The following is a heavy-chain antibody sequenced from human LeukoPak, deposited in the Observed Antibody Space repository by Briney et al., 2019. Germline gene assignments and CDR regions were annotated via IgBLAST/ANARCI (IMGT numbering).Heavy chain of an antibody. Sequence: PGTSLRLSCAASGFTISSYAMRWVRQAPGKGLEYVSHISDSGDNTYYVDSAKGRFTISRDNSKNTLYLQMNSLRAEDTAVYYCAKRTPASSGCDYWGQGTLVTVSS. CDR1: GFTISSYA. D-gene: IGHD6-19*01. CDR2: ISDSGDNT. V-gene: IGHV3-23*01. CDR3: AKRTPASSGCDY. J-gene: IGHJ4*02.